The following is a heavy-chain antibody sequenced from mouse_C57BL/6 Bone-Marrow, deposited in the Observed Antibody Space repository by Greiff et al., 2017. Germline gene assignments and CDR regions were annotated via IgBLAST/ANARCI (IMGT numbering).Heavy chain of an antibody. CDR1: GYTFTSSV. CDR3: ARVGIYGSSSYCDD. J-gene: IGHJ2*01. D-gene: IGHD1-1*01. V-gene: IGHV1-14*01. Sequence: VQLKQSGPELVKPGASVKMSCKASGYTFTSSVMHWVKQKPGQGLEWIGYIYPYNDGTKYNEKFKGKATLTSDKSSSTAYMELSSLTSEDSAVYYCARVGIYGSSSYCDDWGQGTTLTVSS. CDR2: IYPYNDGT.